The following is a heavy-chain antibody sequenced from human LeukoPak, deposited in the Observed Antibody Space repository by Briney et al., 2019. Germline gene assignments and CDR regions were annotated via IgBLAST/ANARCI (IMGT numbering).Heavy chain of an antibody. CDR3: ARKVMSSGWKTDYYYYMDV. CDR2: IYHSGST. V-gene: IGHV4-4*02. Sequence: PSGTLSLTCAVSGGSISSSNWWSWVRQPPGKGLEWIGEIYHSGSTNYNPSLKSRVTISVDKSKNQFSLKLSSVTAADTAVYYCARKVMSSGWKTDYYYYMDVWGKGTTVTVSS. D-gene: IGHD6-19*01. J-gene: IGHJ6*03. CDR1: GGSISSSNW.